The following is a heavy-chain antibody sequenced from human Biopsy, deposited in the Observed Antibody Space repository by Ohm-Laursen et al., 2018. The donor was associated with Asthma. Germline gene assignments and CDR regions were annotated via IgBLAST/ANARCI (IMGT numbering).Heavy chain of an antibody. J-gene: IGHJ4*02. CDR1: GFIFSNYG. CDR2: ISYDGSNK. V-gene: IGHV3-30*03. D-gene: IGHD3-22*01. Sequence: RSLRLSCAASGFIFSNYGMHWVRQAPGKGLEWVAVISYDGSNKYYADSVKGRFTVSRDNSKSTLYLQMNSLRAEDTAVYFCARSYYSDRSGYYGYWGQGTLVTVSS. CDR3: ARSYYSDRSGYYGY.